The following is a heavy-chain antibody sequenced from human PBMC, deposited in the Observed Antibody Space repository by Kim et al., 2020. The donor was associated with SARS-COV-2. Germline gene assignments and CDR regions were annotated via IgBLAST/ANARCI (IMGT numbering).Heavy chain of an antibody. CDR3: TRVPGTTLAFWYAYDI. Sequence: GGSLRLSRAASGFSFSDSAMHGVRQASGKGLEWVGRIRSKANSYATTSSASVKGRFTISRDDSKNAAYLQMNSLKTEDTAVYYCTRVPGTTLAFWYAYDIWGQGTMVTVSS. V-gene: IGHV3-73*01. CDR2: IRSKANSYAT. D-gene: IGHD1-1*01. J-gene: IGHJ3*02. CDR1: GFSFSDSA.